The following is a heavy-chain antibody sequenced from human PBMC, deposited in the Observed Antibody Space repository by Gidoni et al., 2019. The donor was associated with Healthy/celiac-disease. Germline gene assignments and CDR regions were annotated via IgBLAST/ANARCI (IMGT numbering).Heavy chain of an antibody. CDR2: ISGSCGST. V-gene: IGHV3-23*04. D-gene: IGHD3-22*01. CDR3: AKRSGYYYDSSGYIDY. Sequence: EVQLVESGGGLVQPGGSLRLSCAATGVTFGSHAMSWVRQAPGQGLVWVSAISGSCGSTYYADSVKGRFTISRDNSKNTLYLQMNSLRAEDTSVYYCAKRSGYYYDSSGYIDYWGQGTLVTVSS. J-gene: IGHJ4*02. CDR1: GVTFGSHA.